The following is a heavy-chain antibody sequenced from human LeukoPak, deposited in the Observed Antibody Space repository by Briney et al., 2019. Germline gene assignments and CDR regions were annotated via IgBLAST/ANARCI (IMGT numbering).Heavy chain of an antibody. D-gene: IGHD6-19*01. V-gene: IGHV4-34*01. CDR2: INHSGST. J-gene: IGHJ4*02. CDR3: ARHGRQWLPTSHFDY. CDR1: GGSFSGYY. Sequence: SETLSLTCAVYGGSFSGYYWSWIRQPPGKGLEWIGEINHSGSTNYNPSLKSRVTISVDTSKNQFSLKLSSVTAADTAVYYCARHGRQWLPTSHFDYWGQGTLVTVSS.